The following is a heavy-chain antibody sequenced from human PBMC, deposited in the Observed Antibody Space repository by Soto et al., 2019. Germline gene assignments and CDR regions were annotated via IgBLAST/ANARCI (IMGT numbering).Heavy chain of an antibody. D-gene: IGHD2-15*01. Sequence: QVQLQESGPGLVKPSETLSLTCTVSGGSVSSGSYYWSWIRQPPGKGLEWIGYIYYSGSTNYNPXPKSRVTISVXXSXNXXSLKLSSVPAAATAVYYCARVRYCSGGSCYFSLDYWGQGTLVTVSS. CDR3: ARVRYCSGGSCYFSLDY. V-gene: IGHV4-61*01. J-gene: IGHJ4*02. CDR1: GGSVSSGSYY. CDR2: IYYSGST.